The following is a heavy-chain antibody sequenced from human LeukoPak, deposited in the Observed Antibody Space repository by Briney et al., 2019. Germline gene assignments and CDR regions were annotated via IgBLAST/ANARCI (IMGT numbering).Heavy chain of an antibody. D-gene: IGHD3-10*01. V-gene: IGHV3-23*01. Sequence: GGSLRLSCAASGFTFHTYAMAWVRQTPGKRLEWVSSISGGGGGTYYAHSVKGRSTISRDNGNNTLYLQMNGLTAADTAFYYCAKVRGVGTHIWLLPWDLWGQGTLVTVSS. CDR2: ISGGGGGT. J-gene: IGHJ1*01. CDR1: GFTFHTYA. CDR3: AKVRGVGTHIWLLPWDL.